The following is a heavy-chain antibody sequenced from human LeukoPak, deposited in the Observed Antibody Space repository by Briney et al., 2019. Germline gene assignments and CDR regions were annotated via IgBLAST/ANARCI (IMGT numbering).Heavy chain of an antibody. D-gene: IGHD5-12*01. V-gene: IGHV3-23*01. Sequence: GGSLRLSCAASGFTFSTYAMSWVRQAPGKGLEWVSAISGSGGSTYYADSVKGRFTISRDYSKNTLYLQMNSLRAEDTAVYYCAKYSGYDWDKTYFDYWGQGTLVTVSS. CDR1: GFTFSTYA. J-gene: IGHJ4*02. CDR2: ISGSGGST. CDR3: AKYSGYDWDKTYFDY.